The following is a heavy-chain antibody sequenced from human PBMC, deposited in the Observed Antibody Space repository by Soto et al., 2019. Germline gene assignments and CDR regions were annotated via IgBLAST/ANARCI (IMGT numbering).Heavy chain of an antibody. Sequence: GASVKVSCKASGYTFTSNDINWVRQAPGQGLEWMGWMNPNSGNTGYAQKFQGRVTMTRNTSITTAYMELSSLRSEDTAVYFCARGSLKMTTIFGVLIGPAKYDYNYMDVWGNGTTVTVSS. CDR1: GYTFTSND. J-gene: IGHJ6*03. D-gene: IGHD3-3*01. CDR3: ARGSLKMTTIFGVLIGPAKYDYNYMDV. V-gene: IGHV1-8*01. CDR2: MNPNSGNT.